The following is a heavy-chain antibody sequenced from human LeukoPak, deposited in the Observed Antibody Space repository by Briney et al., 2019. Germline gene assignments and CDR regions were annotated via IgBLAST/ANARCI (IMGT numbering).Heavy chain of an antibody. CDR2: ISAYNGNT. CDR3: AREDVDARWFGPNFDY. V-gene: IGHV1-18*01. Sequence: ASGKLSCSASASGFTIYGISWVRQAPGQGLGWMGWISAYNGNTNDAQKLQGRGNMTTDTSQRTAYMELMSVRSDDTGVYYCAREDVDARWFGPNFDYWGQAALLTV. CDR1: ASGFTIYG. J-gene: IGHJ4*02. D-gene: IGHD3-10*01.